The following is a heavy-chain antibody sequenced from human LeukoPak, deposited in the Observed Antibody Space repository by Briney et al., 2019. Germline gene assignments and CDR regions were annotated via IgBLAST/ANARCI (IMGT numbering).Heavy chain of an antibody. CDR2: ISGSGGST. V-gene: IGHV3-23*01. CDR3: AKTSITMIVVVMYAFDI. J-gene: IGHJ3*02. D-gene: IGHD3-22*01. CDR1: GFTFSSYA. Sequence: PGGSLRLSCAASGFTFSSYAMSWVRQAPGKGLEWVSAISGSGGSTYYADSVKGRFTISRDNSKNTLYLQMSSLRAEDTAVYYCAKTSITMIVVVMYAFDIWGQGTMVTVSS.